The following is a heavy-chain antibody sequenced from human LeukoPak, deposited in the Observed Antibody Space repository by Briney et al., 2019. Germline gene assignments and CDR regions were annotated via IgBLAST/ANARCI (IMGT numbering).Heavy chain of an antibody. CDR2: ISYDGSKK. CDR1: GFTFSNYD. Sequence: GGSLRLSCAASGFTFSNYDMHWVRQAPGKGLEWVAVISYDGSKKYSADSVKGRFTISRDNFKNTLDLQMNSLRAEDTDVYYCAKNEGDWNYAYLRSDSWFDPWGQGTLVTVSS. J-gene: IGHJ5*02. CDR3: AKNEGDWNYAYLRSDSWFDP. V-gene: IGHV3-30*18. D-gene: IGHD1-7*01.